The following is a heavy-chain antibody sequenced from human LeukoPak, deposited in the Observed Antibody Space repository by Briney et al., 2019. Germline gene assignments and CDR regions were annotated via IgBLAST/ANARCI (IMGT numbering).Heavy chain of an antibody. CDR2: ISVYNGNT. Sequence: ASVKVSCKASGYTFTNYGISWVRQAPGQGLEWMGWISVYNGNTNYAQKLQGRVTMTTDTSTSTAYMELRSLRSDDTAVYYCARGRGYSYGYDYYYYMDVWGKGTTVTISS. D-gene: IGHD5-18*01. V-gene: IGHV1-18*01. J-gene: IGHJ6*03. CDR1: GYTFTNYG. CDR3: ARGRGYSYGYDYYYYMDV.